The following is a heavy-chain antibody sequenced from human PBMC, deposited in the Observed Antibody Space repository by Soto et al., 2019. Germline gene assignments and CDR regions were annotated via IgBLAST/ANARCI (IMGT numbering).Heavy chain of an antibody. D-gene: IGHD3-9*01. Sequence: ASVKVSCKASGYTFTSYGISWVRQAPGQGLEWMGWISAYNGNTNYAQKLQGRVTMTTDTSTSTAYMELRSLRSDDTAVYYCARGHGVLRYFDWLPPPFDYWGQGTLVTVSS. V-gene: IGHV1-18*01. CDR1: GYTFTSYG. CDR2: ISAYNGNT. J-gene: IGHJ4*02. CDR3: ARGHGVLRYFDWLPPPFDY.